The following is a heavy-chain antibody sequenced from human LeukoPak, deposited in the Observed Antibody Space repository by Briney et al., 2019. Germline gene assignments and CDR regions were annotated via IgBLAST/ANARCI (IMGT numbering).Heavy chain of an antibody. CDR1: GFTFSDYY. V-gene: IGHV3-11*01. CDR3: ATYRQVLLPFES. CDR2: ISGSGSTI. D-gene: IGHD2-8*02. Sequence: PGGSLRLSCAASGFTFSDYYMSWIRQAPGKGLEWVSYISGSGSTIYYADSVKGRFTISRDNAKNSLYLQMNSLRAEDTAIYYCATYRQVLLPFESWGQGTLVTVSS. J-gene: IGHJ4*02.